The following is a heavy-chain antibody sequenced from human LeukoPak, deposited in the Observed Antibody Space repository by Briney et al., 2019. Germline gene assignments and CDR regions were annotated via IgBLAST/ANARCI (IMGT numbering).Heavy chain of an antibody. V-gene: IGHV3-7*01. CDR3: AREPRSSSYSDSWSGYQVCIDY. J-gene: IGHJ4*02. Sequence: GGSLRLSCAASGFTFSSYWMSWVRQAPGKGREWVANIKQDGSEKYYMDSVKGRFTISRDNAKNSLYLQMNSLRAEDTAVYYCAREPRSSSYSDSWSGYQVCIDYWGQGPLVPVSS. CDR2: IKQDGSEK. D-gene: IGHD3-3*01. CDR1: GFTFSSYW.